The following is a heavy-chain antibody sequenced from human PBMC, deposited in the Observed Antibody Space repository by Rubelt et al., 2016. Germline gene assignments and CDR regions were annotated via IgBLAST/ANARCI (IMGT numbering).Heavy chain of an antibody. Sequence: QLQLQESGPGLVKPSETLSLTCTVSGGSIGSSSYHWGWIRQPPGKGLEWIGSVYYSGNTYYNPSLKSRVTISVDTSKNQVPRKLRPVTAAETAGDDCARRGSGSYYQAWFDPWGQGTLVTVSS. J-gene: IGHJ5*02. CDR2: VYYSGNT. CDR1: GGSIGSSSYH. D-gene: IGHD1-26*01. CDR3: ARRGSGSYYQAWFDP. V-gene: IGHV4-39*01.